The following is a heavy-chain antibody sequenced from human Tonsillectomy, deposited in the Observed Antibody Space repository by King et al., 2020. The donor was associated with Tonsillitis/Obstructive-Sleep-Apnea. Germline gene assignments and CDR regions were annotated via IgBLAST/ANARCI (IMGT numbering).Heavy chain of an antibody. CDR1: GYTFTSFW. Sequence: VQLVESGAEVKKPGESLRISCKGSGYTFTSFWISRVRQMTGKGLEWMGRVDPYDSYTNYSPSFQGYVTISSDKSIYTAYLQWSSLKASDTAMYYCARPSAYGDLDYWGQGTLVTVSS. CDR3: ARPSAYGDLDY. V-gene: IGHV5-10-1*01. J-gene: IGHJ4*02. D-gene: IGHD4-17*01. CDR2: VDPYDSYT.